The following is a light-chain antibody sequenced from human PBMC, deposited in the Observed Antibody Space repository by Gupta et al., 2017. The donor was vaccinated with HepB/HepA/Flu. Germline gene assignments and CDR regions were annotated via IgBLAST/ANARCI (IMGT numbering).Light chain of an antibody. V-gene: IGLV2-14*03. CDR3: SSYTSSSTLGRHYV. J-gene: IGLJ1*01. CDR1: SSDVGGYNY. Sequence: SALTQPASVSGSPGQSITISCTGTSSDVGGYNYVSWYQQHPGKAPKLMIYDVSNRPSGVSNRFSGSKSGNTASLTISGLQAEDEADYYCSSYTSSSTLGRHYVFGTGTKVTVL. CDR2: DVS.